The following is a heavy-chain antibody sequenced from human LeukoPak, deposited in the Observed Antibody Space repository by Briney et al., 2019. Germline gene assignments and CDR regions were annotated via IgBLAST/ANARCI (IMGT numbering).Heavy chain of an antibody. J-gene: IGHJ6*02. CDR3: ARDLLDTAMVTSLEDGMDV. Sequence: GASVKVSCKASGCTFTSYDINWVRQATGQGLEWMGWINPNSGGTNYAQKFQGRVTMTRDTSISTAYMELSRLRSDDTAVYYCARDLLDTAMVTSLEDGMDVWGQGTTVTVSS. V-gene: IGHV1-2*02. D-gene: IGHD5-18*01. CDR1: GCTFTSYD. CDR2: INPNSGGT.